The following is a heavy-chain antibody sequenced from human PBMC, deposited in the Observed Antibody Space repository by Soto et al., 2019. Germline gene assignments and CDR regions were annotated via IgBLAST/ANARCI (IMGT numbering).Heavy chain of an antibody. Sequence: QVQLQESGPGLVKPSETLSLTCTVSGGSISSYYWSWIRQPPGKGLEWIGYIYYSGSTNYNPSLKNQVTIXXEXSXXHFSLKLSSVTAADTAVYYCAREERGNYYYYGMDVWGQGTTVTVSS. J-gene: IGHJ6*02. D-gene: IGHD6-13*01. CDR3: AREERGNYYYYGMDV. CDR1: GGSISSYY. CDR2: IYYSGST. V-gene: IGHV4-59*01.